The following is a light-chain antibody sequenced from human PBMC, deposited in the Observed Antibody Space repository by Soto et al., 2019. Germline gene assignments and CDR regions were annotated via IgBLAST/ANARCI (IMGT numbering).Light chain of an antibody. CDR2: DAS. Sequence: EIVLTQSPGTLSLSPGEGATLSCRARRSVSSYLAWYQQKPGQAPRLLIYDASNRATGIPARFSGSGSGTDFTLTISSLEPEDFAVYYCQQRSNWPRTFGQGTKV. V-gene: IGKV3-11*01. J-gene: IGKJ1*01. CDR3: QQRSNWPRT. CDR1: RSVSSY.